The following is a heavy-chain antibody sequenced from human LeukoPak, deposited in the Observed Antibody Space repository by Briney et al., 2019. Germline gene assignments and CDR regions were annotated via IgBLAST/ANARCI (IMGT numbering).Heavy chain of an antibody. D-gene: IGHD6-13*01. V-gene: IGHV4-59*01. CDR1: GGSISTYY. J-gene: IGHJ6*04. Sequence: PSQTLSLTCTVSGGSISTYYWSWIRQPPGKGLEWIGYIYYSGSTNYNPSLKSRVTISVDTSKNQFSLKLSSVTAADTAVYYCARAGIAVDVWGKGTTVTVSS. CDR3: ARAGIAVDV. CDR2: IYYSGST.